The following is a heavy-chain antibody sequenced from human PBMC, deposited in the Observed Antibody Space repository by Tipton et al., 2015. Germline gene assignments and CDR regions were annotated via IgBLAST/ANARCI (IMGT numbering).Heavy chain of an antibody. J-gene: IGHJ3*02. CDR1: GGSISRGGYY. Sequence: LRLSCTVSGGSISRGGYYWSWIRQHPGKGLEWIGYIYSSGTTYYNPSLKSRVTMSVDTSKNQFSLRLSSVTAADTAVYYCARNMIVVVTDAFDIWGQGTMVTVSS. V-gene: IGHV4-31*02. CDR3: ARNMIVVVTDAFDI. CDR2: IYSSGTT. D-gene: IGHD3-22*01.